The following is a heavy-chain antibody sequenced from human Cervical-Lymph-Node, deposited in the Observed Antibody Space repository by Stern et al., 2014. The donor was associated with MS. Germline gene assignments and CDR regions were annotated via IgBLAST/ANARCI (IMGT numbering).Heavy chain of an antibody. CDR1: GYSFTSYW. Sequence: VQLVQSGAEAKTPGESLKISCKGSGYSFTSYWIGSVRQMPGKGLAWMGIIHPGDSDTRYSPSFQGQAIILADKSISTAYLHWSSLKASDTAMYYCARLSAAGILLDYYYGMDVWGQGTTVTVSS. D-gene: IGHD6-13*01. J-gene: IGHJ6*02. CDR2: IHPGDSDT. CDR3: ARLSAAGILLDYYYGMDV. V-gene: IGHV5-51*01.